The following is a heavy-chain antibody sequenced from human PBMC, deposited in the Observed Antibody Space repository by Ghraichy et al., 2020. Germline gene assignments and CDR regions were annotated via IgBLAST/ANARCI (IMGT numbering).Heavy chain of an antibody. V-gene: IGHV3-21*01. CDR1: GFTFNSYH. Sequence: GGSLRLSCAASGFTFNSYHMNWVRQAPGKGLEWVSSISSSSTYIYYVDSVKGRFTISRDNAKNSLFLQMNSLRAEDTAVYYCARVGEVTMDYWGQGTLVTVSS. CDR3: ARVGEVTMDY. CDR2: ISSSSTYI. D-gene: IGHD4-11*01. J-gene: IGHJ4*02.